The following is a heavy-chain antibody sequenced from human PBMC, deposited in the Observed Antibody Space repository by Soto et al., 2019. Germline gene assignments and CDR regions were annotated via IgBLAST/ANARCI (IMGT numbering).Heavy chain of an antibody. V-gene: IGHV3-11*05. CDR1: GFTFSDYY. CDR2: INSSSSYT. J-gene: IGHJ2*01. Sequence: QVQLVESGGGLVQPGGSLRLSCAASGFTFSDYYMSWIRQAPGKGLEWVSYINSSSSYTNYADSVKGRCTISRDNAKNSLSLQMNSRRAEDTAVYYCARIITAAGGRRYFDLWGRGTLVTVSS. CDR3: ARIITAAGGRRYFDL. D-gene: IGHD6-13*01.